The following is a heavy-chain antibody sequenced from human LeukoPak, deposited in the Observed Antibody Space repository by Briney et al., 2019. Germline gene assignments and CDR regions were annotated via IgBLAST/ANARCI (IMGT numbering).Heavy chain of an antibody. CDR3: ARQGYSSQFDY. J-gene: IGHJ4*02. Sequence: GGSLRLSCAASGFTFSHYGMHWVRQAPGKGLEWVAVISYDGSNNYYADSVKGRFTISRDNSKDTLYLQMNSLRAEDTAVYYCARQGYSSQFDYWGQGTLVTVSS. CDR1: GFTFSHYG. V-gene: IGHV3-30*03. D-gene: IGHD6-13*01. CDR2: ISYDGSNN.